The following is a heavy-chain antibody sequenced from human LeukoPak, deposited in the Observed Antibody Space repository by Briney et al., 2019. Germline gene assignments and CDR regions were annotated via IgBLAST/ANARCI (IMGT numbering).Heavy chain of an antibody. D-gene: IGHD2-15*01. CDR1: GFTFSDYN. J-gene: IGHJ6*03. CDR2: ISRSGSTK. CDR3: ARVLRYCSGGNCYSGGLGYMDV. V-gene: IGHV3-11*01. Sequence: GGSLRLSCAASGFTFSDYNMRWIRQAPGKGLEWVSSISRSGSTKYYADSVKGRFTISRDNAKNSLFLQMNSLRAEDTAAYYCARVLRYCSGGNCYSGGLGYMDVWGKGTTVTISS.